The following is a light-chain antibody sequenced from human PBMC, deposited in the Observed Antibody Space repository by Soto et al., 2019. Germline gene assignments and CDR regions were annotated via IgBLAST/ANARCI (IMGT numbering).Light chain of an antibody. CDR2: EGT. V-gene: IGLV2-23*01. CDR3: CSYAGSRTFI. CDR1: NTDVGSYNL. Sequence: QSALTQPASVSGSPGQSITVSCTGTNTDVGSYNLVSWYQQHPGKAPKLIIYEGTKRPSLVSNRFSCSKSGNTASLTISGLQTEDEADYYCCSYAGSRTFIFGGVTKLTV. J-gene: IGLJ2*01.